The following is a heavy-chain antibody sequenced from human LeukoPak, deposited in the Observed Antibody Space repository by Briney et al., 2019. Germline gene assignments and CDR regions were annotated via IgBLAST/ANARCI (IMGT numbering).Heavy chain of an antibody. Sequence: GGSLRLSCEASGFTFSDYYMSWIRQAPGKGLEWVSYISSSGSTIYYADSVKGRFTISRDNAKNSLYLQMNSLRAEDTAVYYCAKAGAVVVVAAKYFDYWGQGTLVTVSS. D-gene: IGHD2-15*01. CDR1: GFTFSDYY. CDR3: AKAGAVVVVAAKYFDY. CDR2: ISSSGSTI. V-gene: IGHV3-11*01. J-gene: IGHJ4*02.